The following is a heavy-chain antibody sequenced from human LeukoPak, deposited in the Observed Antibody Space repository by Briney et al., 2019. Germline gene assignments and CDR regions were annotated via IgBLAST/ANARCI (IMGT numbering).Heavy chain of an antibody. CDR3: ARGFPSGYSYGRNYYFDY. J-gene: IGHJ4*02. CDR1: GGSFSGYY. Sequence: SETLSLTCAVHGGSFSGYYWSWIRQPPGKGLEWIGEINHSGSTNYNPSLKSRVTISVDTSKNQFSLKLSSVTAADTAVYYCARGFPSGYSYGRNYYFDYWGQGTLVTVSS. CDR2: INHSGST. D-gene: IGHD5-18*01. V-gene: IGHV4-34*01.